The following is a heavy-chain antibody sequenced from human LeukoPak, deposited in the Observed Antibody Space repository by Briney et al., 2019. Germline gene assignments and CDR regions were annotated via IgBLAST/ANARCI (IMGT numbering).Heavy chain of an antibody. J-gene: IGHJ6*03. V-gene: IGHV3-53*01. CDR3: ARAPGVRYYYYMDV. D-gene: IGHD2-8*01. CDR1: GFTVSSNY. Sequence: GGSLRLSCAASGFTVSSNYMSWVRQAPGKGLEWVSVIYSGGSTYYADSVKGRFTISRDNSKNTLYLQMNSLRAEDTAVYYCARAPGVRYYYYMDVWGKGTTVTVSS. CDR2: IYSGGST.